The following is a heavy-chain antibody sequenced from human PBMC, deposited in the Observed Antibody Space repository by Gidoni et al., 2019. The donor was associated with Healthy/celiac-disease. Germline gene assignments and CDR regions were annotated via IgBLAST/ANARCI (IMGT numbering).Heavy chain of an antibody. CDR2: INHGGST. Sequence: QVQLQQWGAGLLKPSETLSLTCAVYGGSFSGYYWSWIRQPPGKGLEWIGEINHGGSTNYNPSLKSRVTISVDTSKNQFSLKLSSVTAADTAVYYCARMCGGGSCNHAFDIWGQGTMVTVSS. D-gene: IGHD2-15*01. CDR1: GGSFSGYY. CDR3: ARMCGGGSCNHAFDI. V-gene: IGHV4-34*01. J-gene: IGHJ3*02.